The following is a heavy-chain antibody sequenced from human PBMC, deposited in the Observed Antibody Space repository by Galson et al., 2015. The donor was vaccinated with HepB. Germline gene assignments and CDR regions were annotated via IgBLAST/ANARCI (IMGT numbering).Heavy chain of an antibody. Sequence: SLRLSCAASGFTFSSYSMNWVRQAPGKGLEWVSYISSTGTTMYYADSAKGRFTISRDNAQNSLYLQMNSLRDEDTAVYYWARVYFGSGSSSAHLYFHLRGRCALGTVSS. V-gene: IGHV3-48*02. D-gene: IGHD3-10*01. CDR1: GFTFSSYS. J-gene: IGHJ2*01. CDR3: ARVYFGSGSSSAHLYFHL. CDR2: ISSTGTTM.